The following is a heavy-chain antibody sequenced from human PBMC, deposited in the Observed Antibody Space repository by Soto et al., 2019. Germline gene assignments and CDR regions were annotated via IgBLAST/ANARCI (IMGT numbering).Heavy chain of an antibody. J-gene: IGHJ4*02. Sequence: SETLSLTCTVSGGSISSSSYYWGWIRQPPGKGLEWIGSIYYSGSTYYNPSLKSRVTISVETSKNQFSLKLSSVTAADTAVYYCARLPWAYYFDYWGQGTLVTVSS. V-gene: IGHV4-39*01. CDR3: ARLPWAYYFDY. CDR2: IYYSGST. D-gene: IGHD7-27*01. CDR1: GGSISSSSYY.